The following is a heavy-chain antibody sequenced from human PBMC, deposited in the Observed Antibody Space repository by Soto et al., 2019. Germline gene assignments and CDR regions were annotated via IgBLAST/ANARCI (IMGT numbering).Heavy chain of an antibody. D-gene: IGHD3-22*01. J-gene: IGHJ4*02. V-gene: IGHV4-59*12. CDR2: MFYSGSA. Sequence: PSETLSLTCTVSGGSISRYYWSWIRQSPGKGLEWIGNMFYSGSASYSPSLKSRVTISIDTSKTQFSLRLTSVTAADTAVYYCARDDLTYYYDSSGQFDYWGQGTLVTVSS. CDR3: ARDDLTYYYDSSGQFDY. CDR1: GGSISRYY.